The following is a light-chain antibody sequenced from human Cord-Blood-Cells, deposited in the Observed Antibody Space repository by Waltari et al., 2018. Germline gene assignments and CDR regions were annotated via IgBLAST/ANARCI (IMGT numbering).Light chain of an antibody. J-gene: IGLJ3*02. V-gene: IGLV2-23*02. CDR1: SSDVGRSNL. Sequence: SALTPPASVSGSPGHSITITCTGPSSDVGRSNLVTWYQQHPGKAPKLMIYEVSQRPSGVSNRFSGSKSGNTASLTSSGLQAEDEADYYCFSYAGSRVFGGGTKLTVL. CDR3: FSYAGSRV. CDR2: EVS.